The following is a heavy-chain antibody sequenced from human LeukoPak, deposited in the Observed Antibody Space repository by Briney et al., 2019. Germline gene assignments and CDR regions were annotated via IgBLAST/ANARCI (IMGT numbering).Heavy chain of an antibody. D-gene: IGHD3-3*01. J-gene: IGHJ4*02. CDR2: LGSDGGST. Sequence: PGGSLRLSCAASGFTFSDYWMVWVRQAPGKGLVWVSRLGSDGGSTTYADSVKGRFTISRDNARNTLYLQMNSLRAEDTAVYYCARGKGDFWSGYIGYYFDYWGQGTLVTVSS. CDR1: GFTFSDYW. V-gene: IGHV3-74*01. CDR3: ARGKGDFWSGYIGYYFDY.